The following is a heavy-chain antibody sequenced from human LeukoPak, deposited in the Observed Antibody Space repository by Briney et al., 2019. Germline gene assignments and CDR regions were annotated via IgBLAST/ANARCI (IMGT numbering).Heavy chain of an antibody. D-gene: IGHD3-10*01. J-gene: IGHJ4*02. V-gene: IGHV1-58*01. CDR2: IVVGSGNT. Sequence: VASVKVPCKASGFTFSNSAVQWVRQARGQRLEWMGWIVVGSGNTNYAQKFQERVIITRDMSTRTTYMELSSLMSEDTAVYYCQVYYYGSGREYYFDYWGEGTLVTVSS. CDR3: QVYYYGSGREYYFDY. CDR1: GFTFSNSA.